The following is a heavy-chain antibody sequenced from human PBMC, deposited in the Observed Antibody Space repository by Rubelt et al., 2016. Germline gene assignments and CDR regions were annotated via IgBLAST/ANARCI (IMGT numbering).Heavy chain of an antibody. D-gene: IGHD6-13*01. CDR2: ISGSGGST. V-gene: IGHV3-23*04. J-gene: IGHJ4*02. CDR1: GFTFSSYA. CDR3: AEDWGQQLCFDY. Sequence: VQLVESGGGVVQPGRSLRLSCAASGFTFSSYALSWVRQAPGKGLEWVSAISGSGGSTYFADSVNGRFTISRDNSKNTLYLQMNSLGAEDTAVYYCAEDWGQQLCFDYWGQGTLVTVSS.